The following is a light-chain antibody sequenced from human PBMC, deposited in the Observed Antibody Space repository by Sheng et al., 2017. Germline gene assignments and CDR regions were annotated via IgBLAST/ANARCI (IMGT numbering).Light chain of an antibody. CDR1: QGIRND. Sequence: AIQMTQSPSSLSASEGDRVTISCRASQGIRNDLGWYQQRPGKAPKLLIYAASTLKIGVPSRFSGSGSGTDFNLTISSLQPEDFATYYCLQDYIYPYTFGQGTTLGI. V-gene: IGKV1-6*01. CDR3: LQDYIYPYT. J-gene: IGKJ2*01. CDR2: AAS.